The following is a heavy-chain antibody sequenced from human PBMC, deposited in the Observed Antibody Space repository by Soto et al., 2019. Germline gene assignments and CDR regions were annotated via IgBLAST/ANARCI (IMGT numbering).Heavy chain of an antibody. J-gene: IGHJ4*02. CDR1: GGSIISYY. D-gene: IGHD3-9*01. Sequence: SETLSLTCTVSGGSIISYYWSWIRQPPGKGLEWIGYIYYSGSTNYNPSLKSRVTISVDTSKNQFSLKLSSVTAADTAVYYCARHVWGYDILTVDYWGQGTLVTVSS. CDR2: IYYSGST. V-gene: IGHV4-59*08. CDR3: ARHVWGYDILTVDY.